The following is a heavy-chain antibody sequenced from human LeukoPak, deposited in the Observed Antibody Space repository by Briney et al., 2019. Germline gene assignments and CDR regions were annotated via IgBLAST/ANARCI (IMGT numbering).Heavy chain of an antibody. Sequence: SETLSLTCTVSGGYVSSSSYYWGCIPQPPGKGLEWIGNIYYNVSTYYNPSLKSRVTISIGMSKNQFSLKLSSVTAADTAVYYCARRRSGSYGNFDYWGQGTLVTVSS. CDR2: IYYNVST. D-gene: IGHD1-26*01. CDR1: GGYVSSSSYY. V-gene: IGHV4-39*01. J-gene: IGHJ4*02. CDR3: ARRRSGSYGNFDY.